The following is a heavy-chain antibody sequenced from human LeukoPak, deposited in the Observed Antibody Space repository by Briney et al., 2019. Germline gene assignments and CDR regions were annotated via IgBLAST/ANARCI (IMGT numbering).Heavy chain of an antibody. CDR3: ASGNWNDRAFDI. CDR2: IKPDGSER. D-gene: IGHD1-20*01. V-gene: IGHV3-7*01. CDR1: GLTFSGYW. J-gene: IGHJ3*02. Sequence: GGSLRLSCAASGLTFSGYWMSWVRQAPGKGLEWVANIKPDGSERYYVDSVKGRFTVSRDNAKNSLYLQMNSLRAGDTSIYYCASGNWNDRAFDIWGQGTIVTVSS.